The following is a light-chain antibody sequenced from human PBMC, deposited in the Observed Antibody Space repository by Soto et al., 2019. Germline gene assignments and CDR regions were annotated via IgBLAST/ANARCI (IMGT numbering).Light chain of an antibody. V-gene: IGKV3-15*01. CDR2: GAS. CDR3: QQYNKWRT. CDR1: ESVSSS. J-gene: IGKJ1*01. Sequence: EIVMTQSPATLSVSPGERVTLSCRASESVSSSIAWYQQRTGQAPRLLIYGASTRATGIPARFSGSGSGREFTLTISSLQSEDFAIYYCQQYNKWRTFGQGTKVEIK.